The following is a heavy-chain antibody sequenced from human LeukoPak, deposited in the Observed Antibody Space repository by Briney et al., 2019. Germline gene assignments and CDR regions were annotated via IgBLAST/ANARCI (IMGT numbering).Heavy chain of an antibody. Sequence: PGGSLRLSCAASGFTFSSYSMNWVRQAPGKGLEWVSSISSSSSYIYYADSVKGRFTISRDNAKNSLYLQMNSLRAEDTAVYYCARDKRGGQLGPQTLGYWGQGTLVTVSS. CDR3: ARDKRGGQLGPQTLGY. CDR2: ISSSSSYI. D-gene: IGHD6-6*01. V-gene: IGHV3-21*01. J-gene: IGHJ4*02. CDR1: GFTFSSYS.